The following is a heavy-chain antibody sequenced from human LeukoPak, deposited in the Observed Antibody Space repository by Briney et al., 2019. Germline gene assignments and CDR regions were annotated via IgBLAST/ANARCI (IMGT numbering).Heavy chain of an antibody. CDR2: IKDDGSEK. Sequence: GGSLRLSCAASGITFSDYWVSWVRQAPGKGPEWVANIKDDGSEKYYMGSVKGRFTISRDNAKNSLYLQMNSLRAEDTAVYYCARIYGANSKYYFDYWGQGTLVTVSS. J-gene: IGHJ4*02. CDR3: ARIYGANSKYYFDY. V-gene: IGHV3-7*01. D-gene: IGHD4-23*01. CDR1: GITFSDYW.